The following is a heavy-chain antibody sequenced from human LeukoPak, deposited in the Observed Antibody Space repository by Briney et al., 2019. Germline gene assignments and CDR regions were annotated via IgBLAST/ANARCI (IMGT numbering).Heavy chain of an antibody. V-gene: IGHV3-66*04. CDR2: IYSGGST. CDR1: GFTVSSNY. D-gene: IGHD6-13*01. Sequence: PGGSLRLSCAASGFTVSSNYMSWVRQAPGKGLEWVSVIYSGGSTYYADSVKGRFTISRDNSKNTLYLQMNSLRAEDTAVYYCARLRWGSSSWYERYYFDYWGQGTLVTVSS. J-gene: IGHJ4*02. CDR3: ARLRWGSSSWYERYYFDY.